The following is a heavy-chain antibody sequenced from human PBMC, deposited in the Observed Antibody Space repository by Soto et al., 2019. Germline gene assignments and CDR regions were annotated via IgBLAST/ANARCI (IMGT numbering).Heavy chain of an antibody. CDR2: IRIDSNHI. Sequence: EVQLVESGGGLVQPGGSLRLSCAASGFIFTSYSMNWVRQAPGKGLEWLSYIRIDSNHIGYADSVRGPFTNSSDIAKNSLYLQMNRLRYEDTAVYYCARDLSYAFDYWGQGTLVTVSS. V-gene: IGHV3-48*02. CDR1: GFIFTSYS. CDR3: ARDLSYAFDY. J-gene: IGHJ4*02. D-gene: IGHD1-26*01.